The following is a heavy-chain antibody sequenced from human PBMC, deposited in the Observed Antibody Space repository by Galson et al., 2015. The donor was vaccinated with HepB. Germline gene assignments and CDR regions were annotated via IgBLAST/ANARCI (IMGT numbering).Heavy chain of an antibody. Sequence: SLRLSCAASGFTFNTYWMTWVRQAPGKGLDWVANINQDGSEKLYVDSVKGRFTISRDNAKKSLYLQMNSLRVEDTAVYYCAGEATTVVTPGSTAFDIWGQGTIVTVSS. V-gene: IGHV3-7*01. J-gene: IGHJ3*02. CDR3: AGEATTVVTPGSTAFDI. D-gene: IGHD4-23*01. CDR1: GFTFNTYW. CDR2: INQDGSEK.